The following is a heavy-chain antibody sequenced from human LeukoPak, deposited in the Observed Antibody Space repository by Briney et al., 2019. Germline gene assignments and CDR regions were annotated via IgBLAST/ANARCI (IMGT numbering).Heavy chain of an antibody. J-gene: IGHJ4*02. CDR3: ARAGIVATISLDY. D-gene: IGHD5-12*01. CDR2: INPNSGGT. CDR1: GYTFTGYY. Sequence: GASVKVSCKASGYTFTGYYMHWVRQAPGQGLEWMGWINPNSGGTNYAQKFQGRVTMTRDTSISTAYMELSRLRSDDTAVYYCARAGIVATISLDYWGQGTLVTVSS. V-gene: IGHV1-2*02.